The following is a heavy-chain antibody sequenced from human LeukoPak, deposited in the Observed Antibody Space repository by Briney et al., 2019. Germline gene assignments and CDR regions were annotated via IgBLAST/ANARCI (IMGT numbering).Heavy chain of an antibody. CDR1: GYTFTSYG. Sequence: VASVKVSCKASGYTFTSYGISWVRQAPGQGLEWMGWISAYNGNTNYAQKLQGRVTMTTDTSTSTAYMELRSLRSDDTAVYYCARSTIFGVVIHTETNWFDPWGQGTLVTVSS. D-gene: IGHD3-3*01. CDR3: ARSTIFGVVIHTETNWFDP. J-gene: IGHJ5*02. CDR2: ISAYNGNT. V-gene: IGHV1-18*01.